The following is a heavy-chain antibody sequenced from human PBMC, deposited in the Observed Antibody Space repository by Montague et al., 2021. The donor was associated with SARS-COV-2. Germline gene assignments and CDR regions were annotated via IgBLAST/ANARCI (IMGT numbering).Heavy chain of an antibody. J-gene: IGHJ4*02. CDR2: NYDTGST. D-gene: IGHD1-26*01. V-gene: IGHV4-4*02. CDR1: CDAIVTDNW. Sequence: SETLSLTCVVSCDAIVTDNWGADVRRPPGKGRDWFVENYDTGSTKYKPSLKSRVSMSVDKSWNQFSLRLASVTAADTAIYYCARKGSGSLDLAYWGKGTLVTVSS. CDR3: ARKGSGSLDLAY.